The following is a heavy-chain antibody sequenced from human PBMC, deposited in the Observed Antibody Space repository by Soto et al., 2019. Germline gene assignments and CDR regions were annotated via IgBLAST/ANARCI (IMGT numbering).Heavy chain of an antibody. CDR1: EGPFSGYA. V-gene: IGHV1-69*01. Sequence: GKRLKSGPGVRKPGSSVKFSGKAPEGPFSGYAISGVRQAPGQGLEWMGGIIPIFGTANYAQKFQGRVTITADESTSTAYMELSSLRSEDTAVYYCARTSVAGTRGMDVWGQGTTVTVSS. CDR3: ARTSVAGTRGMDV. CDR2: IIPIFGTA. D-gene: IGHD6-19*01. J-gene: IGHJ6*02.